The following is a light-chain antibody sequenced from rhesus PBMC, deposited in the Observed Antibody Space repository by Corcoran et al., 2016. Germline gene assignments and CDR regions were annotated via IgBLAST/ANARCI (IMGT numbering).Light chain of an antibody. Sequence: DIQMTQSPSSLSASVGDKVTITCRASQGISSWLAWYQQKPGKAPKLLSDAESSLQSGVPSRLSGSGSGTDYTPTISSLQPEDFATYYCQQGYNTPYSFGQGTKVEIK. J-gene: IGKJ2*01. CDR2: AES. CDR3: QQGYNTPYS. CDR1: QGISSW. V-gene: IGKV1-18*01.